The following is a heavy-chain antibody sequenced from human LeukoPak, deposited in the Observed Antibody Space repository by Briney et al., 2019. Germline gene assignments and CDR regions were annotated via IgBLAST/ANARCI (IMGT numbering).Heavy chain of an antibody. Sequence: GASVTVSCKASGYTFTSYGFSWVRQVPGQGLEWMGWISAHNGNTNYAQHLQGRLTMTTDTSTSTAYMELKSLRSDDTAVYYCARDWWYCSSTSCYTLFDYWGQGTLVTVSS. CDR1: GYTFTSYG. CDR2: ISAHNGNT. V-gene: IGHV1-18*01. CDR3: ARDWWYCSSTSCYTLFDY. D-gene: IGHD2-2*02. J-gene: IGHJ4*02.